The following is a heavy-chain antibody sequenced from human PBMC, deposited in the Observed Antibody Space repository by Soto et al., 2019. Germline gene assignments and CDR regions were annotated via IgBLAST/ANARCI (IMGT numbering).Heavy chain of an antibody. D-gene: IGHD2-15*01. CDR3: ARSCSGGSCYSGDWFDP. Sequence: ASVKVSCKASGYTFTSYGISWVRQAPGQGLEWMGWISAYNGNTNYAQKLQGRVTMTTDTSTSTAYMELRSLRSDDTAVYYCARSCSGGSCYSGDWFDPWGQGTLVTVSS. J-gene: IGHJ5*02. CDR2: ISAYNGNT. CDR1: GYTFTSYG. V-gene: IGHV1-18*01.